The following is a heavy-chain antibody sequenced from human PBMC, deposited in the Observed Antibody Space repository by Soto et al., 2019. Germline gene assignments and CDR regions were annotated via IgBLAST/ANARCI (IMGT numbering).Heavy chain of an antibody. CDR3: ATDRANRNCPNFGS. CDR2: VLPFLDLT. D-gene: IGHD1-1*01. J-gene: IGHJ4*02. CDR1: GGTFSIYT. Sequence: QVQLVQSGSEVKKPGSSVRVSCKTSGGTFSIYTFSWVRQAPGQGLEWMGRVLPFLDLTSYSQKFQGRVTITANKSTATAYLDLSSLTSEDTAVYYCATDRANRNCPNFGSWGQGTLVTVSS. V-gene: IGHV1-69*02.